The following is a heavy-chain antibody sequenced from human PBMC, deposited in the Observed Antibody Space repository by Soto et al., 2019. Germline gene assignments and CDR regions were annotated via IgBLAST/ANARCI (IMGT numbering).Heavy chain of an antibody. J-gene: IGHJ6*02. CDR3: ERKVREWELQPYYCGMDV. CDR2: INSDGSST. CDR1: GFTFSSYW. V-gene: IGHV3-74*01. D-gene: IGHD1-26*01. Sequence: PGGSLRLSCAASGFTFSSYWMHWVRQAPGKGLVWVSRINSDGSSTSYADSVKGRFTISRDNAKNTLYLQMNSLRAEDTAVYYCERKVREWELQPYYCGMDVWGQGTTVTVSS.